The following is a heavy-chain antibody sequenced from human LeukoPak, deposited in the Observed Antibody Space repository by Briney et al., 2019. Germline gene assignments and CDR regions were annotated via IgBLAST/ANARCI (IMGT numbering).Heavy chain of an antibody. CDR1: GFTFSSYW. CDR3: AREESSSSGYYFDY. CDR2: IKQDGSEK. V-gene: IGHV3-7*01. D-gene: IGHD6-6*01. J-gene: IGHJ4*02. Sequence: GGSLRLSCAASGFTFSSYWMSWVREAPGKGLEWVANIKQDGSEKYYVDSVKGRFTISRDNAKNSLYLQMNSLRAEDTAVYYCAREESSSSGYYFDYWGQGALVTVSS.